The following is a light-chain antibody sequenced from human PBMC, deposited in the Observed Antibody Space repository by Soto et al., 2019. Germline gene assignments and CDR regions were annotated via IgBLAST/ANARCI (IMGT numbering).Light chain of an antibody. CDR2: EVS. V-gene: IGLV2-23*02. J-gene: IGLJ2*01. CDR1: NNDVGNYNF. CDR3: CSFARSSTWV. Sequence: QSALTQPASVSGSPGQSITISCTGTNNDVGNYNFVSWYQQHPGKAPKLMIYEVSKRPSGVSNRFSGSKSGNTASLTISGLQAEDEADYYCCSFARSSTWVFGGGTKLTVL.